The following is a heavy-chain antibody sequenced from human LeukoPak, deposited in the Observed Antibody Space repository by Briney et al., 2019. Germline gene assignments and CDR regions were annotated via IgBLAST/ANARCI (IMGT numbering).Heavy chain of an antibody. CDR3: ARVGVAVAGTGVDY. J-gene: IGHJ4*02. CDR2: ISSSSSYI. D-gene: IGHD6-19*01. Sequence: GGSLRLSCAASGFTFSGYSMNWVRQAPGKGLEWVSSISSSSSYIYYADSVKGRFTISRDNAKNSLYLQMNSLRAEDTAVYYCARVGVAVAGTGVDYWGQGTLVTVSS. V-gene: IGHV3-21*01. CDR1: GFTFSGYS.